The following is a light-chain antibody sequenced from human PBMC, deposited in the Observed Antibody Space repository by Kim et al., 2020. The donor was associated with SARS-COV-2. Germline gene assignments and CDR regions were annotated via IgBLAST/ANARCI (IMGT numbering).Light chain of an antibody. CDR3: HKYYTFPRA. CDR2: AAS. V-gene: IGKV1-27*01. CDR1: QGISNY. Sequence: DVQMTQSPSSLSASVGDSVTSTCRASQGISNYLAWYQQKPGQVPKLLIYAASVLQSGVPSRFSGSGSGTDFTLTISSLLPEDVATYYCHKYYTFPRAFGQGTKVDIK. J-gene: IGKJ1*01.